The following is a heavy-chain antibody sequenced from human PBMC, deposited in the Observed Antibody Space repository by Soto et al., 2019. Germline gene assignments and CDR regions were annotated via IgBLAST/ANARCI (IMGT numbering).Heavy chain of an antibody. CDR3: ARTGYGPNWHVSH. Sequence: QILLEQSGAEVKKPGASVRVSCKASGYTFTSSGISWVRQASGQGLEWMGWISCYNGNTNIPQNLQGRVAMTTETTSSTVYMELRSLTVDDVAVHYCARTGYGPNWHVSHWGQGTLVSVSS. CDR1: GYTFTSSG. CDR2: ISCYNGNT. V-gene: IGHV1-18*03. D-gene: IGHD1-1*01. J-gene: IGHJ4*02.